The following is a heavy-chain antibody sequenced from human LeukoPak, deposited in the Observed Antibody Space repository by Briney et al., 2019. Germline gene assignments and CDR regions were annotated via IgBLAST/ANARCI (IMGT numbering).Heavy chain of an antibody. V-gene: IGHV3-21*04. CDR3: AKRDSSGYYYFDY. CDR2: ISSRSSYI. J-gene: IGHJ4*02. CDR1: GFTFSSYS. D-gene: IGHD3-22*01. Sequence: EGSLRLSCAASGFTFSSYSMNWVRQAPGKGLEWVSSISSRSSYIYYADSVKGRFTISRDNSKNTVYLQMNSLRAEDTAVYYCAKRDSSGYYYFDYWGQGTLVTASS.